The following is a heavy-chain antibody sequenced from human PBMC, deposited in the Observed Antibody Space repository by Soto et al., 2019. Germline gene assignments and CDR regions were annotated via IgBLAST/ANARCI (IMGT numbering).Heavy chain of an antibody. V-gene: IGHV4-39*01. Sequence: PSETLSLTCTVSGGSISSPHDYWGWIRQSPGRGLEWIASIYYSGSSYYNPSLKSRITISVDTSKNQFSLNLTSVTAADTALYYCAKHGLTAYMPYYFALWGRGTLVTVSS. D-gene: IGHD2-2*01. CDR3: AKHGLTAYMPYYFAL. CDR1: GGSISSPHDY. J-gene: IGHJ4*02. CDR2: IYYSGSS.